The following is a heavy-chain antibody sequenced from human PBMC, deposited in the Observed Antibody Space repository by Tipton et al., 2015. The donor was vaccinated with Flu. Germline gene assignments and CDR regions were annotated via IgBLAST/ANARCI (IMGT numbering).Heavy chain of an antibody. Sequence: TLSLTCTVSGDSMSSYYWSWIRQSAGKGLEWIGRIYASGSTNYNPSLKSRATISVDMSKKQFSLNLSSVTAADTAVYYCARLHSFYFYMDVWGKGTTVTVSS. V-gene: IGHV4-4*07. D-gene: IGHD4-11*01. CDR2: IYASGST. CDR1: GDSMSSYY. CDR3: ARLHSFYFYMDV. J-gene: IGHJ6*03.